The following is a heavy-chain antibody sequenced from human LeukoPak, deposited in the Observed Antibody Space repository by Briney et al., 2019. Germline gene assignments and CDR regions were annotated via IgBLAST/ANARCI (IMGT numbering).Heavy chain of an antibody. CDR1: GGSISSSSYY. D-gene: IGHD2-2*02. Sequence: KPSETLSLTCTVSGGSISSSSYYWGWIRQPPGKGLEWIGSIYYSGSTFYNPSIKSRVTISVDTSKNQFSLKLSSVTATDTAVYFCARQSSTSCYIDYWGQGTLVAVSS. CDR2: IYYSGST. CDR3: ARQSSTSCYIDY. V-gene: IGHV4-39*01. J-gene: IGHJ4*02.